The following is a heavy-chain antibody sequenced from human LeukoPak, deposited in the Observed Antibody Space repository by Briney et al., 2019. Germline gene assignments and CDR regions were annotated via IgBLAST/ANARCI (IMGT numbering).Heavy chain of an antibody. D-gene: IGHD6-19*01. CDR1: GYSFTSYW. V-gene: IGHV5-10-1*01. Sequence: GESLKISCKGSGYSFTSYWISWVRQMPGKGLEWMGRIDPSDSYTNYSPSLQGHVTISADKSISTAYLQWSSLKASDTAMYYCARHGSSEESYYFDYWGQGTLVTVSS. CDR2: IDPSDSYT. CDR3: ARHGSSEESYYFDY. J-gene: IGHJ4*02.